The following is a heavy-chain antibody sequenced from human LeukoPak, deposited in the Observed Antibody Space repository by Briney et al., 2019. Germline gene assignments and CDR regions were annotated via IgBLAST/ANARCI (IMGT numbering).Heavy chain of an antibody. J-gene: IGHJ5*02. CDR2: IYYSGST. CDR1: GGSISSSSYY. Sequence: SETLSLTCTVSGGSISSSSYYWGWIRQPPGKGLEWIGSIYYSGSTYYNPSLKSRVTISVDTSKNQFSLKLSSVTAADTALYYCASLPYSSGWYETGWFDPWGQGTLVTVSS. V-gene: IGHV4-39*01. CDR3: ASLPYSSGWYETGWFDP. D-gene: IGHD6-19*01.